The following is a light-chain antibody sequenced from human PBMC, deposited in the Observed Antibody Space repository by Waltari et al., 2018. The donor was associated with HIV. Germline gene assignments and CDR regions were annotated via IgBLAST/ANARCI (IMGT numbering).Light chain of an antibody. V-gene: IGLV2-23*01. Sequence: QSALTQPASVSRSPGQSITISCTGTSSDVGSYNLVSWYQQHPGKAPKLTIYEGSKRPSGVSTRFSGSSSGNTASLRIAGLQGEGEPDYKCCSYAASSTLEVFGGGTKLTFL. CDR2: EGS. CDR3: CSYAASSTLEV. CDR1: SSDVGSYNL. J-gene: IGLJ2*01.